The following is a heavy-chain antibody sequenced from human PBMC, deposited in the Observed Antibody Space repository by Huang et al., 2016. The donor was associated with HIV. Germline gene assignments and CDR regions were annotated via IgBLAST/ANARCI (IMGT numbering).Heavy chain of an antibody. V-gene: IGHV4-34*01. CDR2: SNNSVST. Sequence: QVQLQQWGAGLLRPSETLSLTCAVYGGSFSGYYGTWIRKPPGKGLEWIGESNNSVSTNYNPALKSRVTISVDTSRNQFSLTLTSVTAADTAVYYCARGQGGYYYYYMDVWGKGTTVTVSS. CDR1: GGSFSGYY. J-gene: IGHJ6*03. CDR3: ARGQGGYYYYYMDV.